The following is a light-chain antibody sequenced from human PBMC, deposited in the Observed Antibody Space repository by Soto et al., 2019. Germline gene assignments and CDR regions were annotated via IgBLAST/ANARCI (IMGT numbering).Light chain of an antibody. J-gene: IGKJ5*01. CDR2: GAS. V-gene: IGKV1-8*01. CDR1: QDIGSV. Sequence: AIRMTQSPSSLSASTGDTVTITCRASQDIGSVLAWYQQKPGTAPKVLISGASNLHGGVPSRFSGSGSRTDFTLTITHLQSEDFATYYCQHYLNYPITFGQGTRLE. CDR3: QHYLNYPIT.